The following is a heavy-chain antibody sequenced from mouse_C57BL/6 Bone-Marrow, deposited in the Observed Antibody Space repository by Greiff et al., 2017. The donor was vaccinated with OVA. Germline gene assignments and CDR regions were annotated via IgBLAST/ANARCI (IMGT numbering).Heavy chain of an antibody. CDR1: GYTFTSYG. Sequence: VQLQQSGAELARPGASVKLSCKASGYTFTSYGISWVKQRTGQGLEWIGEIYPRSGNTYYNEKFKGKATLTADKSSSTAYMEVRSLTSEDSAVYFCARLRAWFAYWGQGTLVTVSA. V-gene: IGHV1-81*01. J-gene: IGHJ3*01. CDR2: IYPRSGNT. CDR3: ARLRAWFAY.